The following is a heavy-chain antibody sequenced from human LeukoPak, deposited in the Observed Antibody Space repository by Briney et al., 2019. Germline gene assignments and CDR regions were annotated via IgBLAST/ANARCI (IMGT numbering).Heavy chain of an antibody. CDR3: AKTPMVRGASYYYYYYMDV. Sequence: GGSLRLSCAASGFTFRSYNMNWVRQAPGKGLEWVSSISSSRSYIYYADSVKGRFTISRDNAKNSLYLQMNSLRAEDTAVYYCAKTPMVRGASYYYYYYMDVWGKGTTVTISS. CDR1: GFTFRSYN. CDR2: ISSSRSYI. D-gene: IGHD3-10*01. V-gene: IGHV3-21*01. J-gene: IGHJ6*03.